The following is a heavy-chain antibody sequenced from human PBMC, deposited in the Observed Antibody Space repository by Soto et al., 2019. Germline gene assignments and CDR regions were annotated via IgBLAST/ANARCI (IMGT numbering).Heavy chain of an antibody. J-gene: IGHJ4*02. CDR2: IYNSGST. CDR3: ARNNGYSSSWHINY. CDR1: GGSISSGGYY. V-gene: IGHV4-31*03. Sequence: QVQLQESGPGLVKPSQTLSLTCTVSGGSISSGGYYWSWIRQHPGKGLEWIGYIYNSGSTYYNPSLKSRVTISVDTSKNQFSLKLSSVTAADTAVYYCARNNGYSSSWHINYWGQGTLVTVSS. D-gene: IGHD6-13*01.